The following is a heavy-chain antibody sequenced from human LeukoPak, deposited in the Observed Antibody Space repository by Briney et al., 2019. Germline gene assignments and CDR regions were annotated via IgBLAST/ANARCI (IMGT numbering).Heavy chain of an antibody. CDR2: IYSGGST. CDR1: GFTVSSKY. Sequence: GGSLRLSCAASGFTVSSKYMSWVRQAPGKGLEWVSDIYSGGSTYYADAVKCRFTISRDNSKSTLYLQMNSLRAEDTAVYYCARDGYSYGLDYWGQGTLVTVSS. CDR3: ARDGYSYGLDY. V-gene: IGHV3-66*01. D-gene: IGHD5-18*01. J-gene: IGHJ4*02.